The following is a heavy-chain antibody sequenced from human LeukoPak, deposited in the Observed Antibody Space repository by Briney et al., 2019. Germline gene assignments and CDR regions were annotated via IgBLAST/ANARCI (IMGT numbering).Heavy chain of an antibody. CDR1: GYSFTTYW. CDR3: ARCGYSSYGMDV. J-gene: IGHJ6*02. V-gene: IGHV5-51*01. CDR2: IYPGDSHT. D-gene: IGHD5-18*01. Sequence: GESLKISCRGSGYSFTTYWIAWVRQMPGKGLEWMGIIYPGDSHTSYSPSFQGQVTTSADKSITTAYLQWSSLKASDTAMYYCARCGYSSYGMDVWGQGTTVTVSS.